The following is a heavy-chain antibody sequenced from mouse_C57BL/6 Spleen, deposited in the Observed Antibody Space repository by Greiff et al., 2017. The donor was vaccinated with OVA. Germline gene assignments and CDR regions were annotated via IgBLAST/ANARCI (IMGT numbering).Heavy chain of an antibody. CDR3: ARVYSNYEAWFAY. D-gene: IGHD2-5*01. CDR2: ISNGGGST. J-gene: IGHJ3*01. CDR1: GFTFSDYY. V-gene: IGHV5-12*01. Sequence: DVMLVESGGGLVQPGGSLKLSCAASGFTFSDYYMYWVRQTPEKRLEWVAYISNGGGSTYYPDTVKGRFTISRDNAKNTLYLQMSRLKSEDTAMYYCARVYSNYEAWFAYWGQGTLVTVSA.